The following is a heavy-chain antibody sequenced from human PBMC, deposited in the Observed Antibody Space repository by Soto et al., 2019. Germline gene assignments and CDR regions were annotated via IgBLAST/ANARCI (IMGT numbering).Heavy chain of an antibody. V-gene: IGHV3-23*01. CDR1: GFTFSNYA. D-gene: IGHD3-10*01. J-gene: IGHJ4*02. Sequence: AGSPRLSCAASGFTFSNYAMSWVRQAPGKGLEWVSAISGNGDSTYYADSVKGRFTISRDNSKNTLYLQMNSLRAEDTAVYYCAKDLSRDYYGSGSYIDYWGQGTLVTVSS. CDR2: ISGNGDST. CDR3: AKDLSRDYYGSGSYIDY.